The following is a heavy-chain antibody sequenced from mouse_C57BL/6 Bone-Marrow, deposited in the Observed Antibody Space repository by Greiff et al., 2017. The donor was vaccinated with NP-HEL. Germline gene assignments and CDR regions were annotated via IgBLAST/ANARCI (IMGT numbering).Heavy chain of an antibody. V-gene: IGHV7-3*01. J-gene: IGHJ4*01. CDR1: GFTFTDYY. D-gene: IGHD1-1*01. CDR2: IRNKANGYTT. Sequence: EVHLVESGGGLVQPGGSLSLSCAASGFTFTDYYMSWVRQPPGKALEWLGFIRNKANGYTTEYSASVKGRFTISRDNSQSILYLQMNALRAEDSATYYCARYYGSNYYAMDYWGQGTSVTVSS. CDR3: ARYYGSNYYAMDY.